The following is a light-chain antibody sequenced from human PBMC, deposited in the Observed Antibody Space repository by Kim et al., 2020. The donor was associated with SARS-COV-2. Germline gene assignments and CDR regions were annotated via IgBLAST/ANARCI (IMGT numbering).Light chain of an antibody. V-gene: IGLV1-51*01. Sequence: GQQGSISCSGSSANIGNYYVSWYQQLPGTAPRLLIYDSTRRPSGIPDRFSGSKSGTSATLAISGLQTGDEADYYCVTWDFDLSGVLFGGGTQLTVL. CDR2: DST. J-gene: IGLJ2*01. CDR3: VTWDFDLSGVL. CDR1: SANIGNYY.